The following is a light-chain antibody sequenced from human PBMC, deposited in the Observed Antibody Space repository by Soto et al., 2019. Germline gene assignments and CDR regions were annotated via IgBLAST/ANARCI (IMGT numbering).Light chain of an antibody. V-gene: IGLV2-11*01. CDR3: CSFGGSYTLV. J-gene: IGLJ2*01. Sequence: QSALTQPRSVSGSPGQSVTISCTGTSRDVGGYNFVSWYQQHPAKAPKLMIHDVTKRPSGVPDRFSGSKSGNTASLTISGLQADDEADYYCCSFGGSYTLVFGGGTKVTVL. CDR2: DVT. CDR1: SRDVGGYNF.